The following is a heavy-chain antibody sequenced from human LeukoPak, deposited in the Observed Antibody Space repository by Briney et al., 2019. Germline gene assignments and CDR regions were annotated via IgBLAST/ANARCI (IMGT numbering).Heavy chain of an antibody. CDR3: GRDPKLGIRGYTYGYIDY. D-gene: IGHD5-18*01. CDR2: INTNTGNP. J-gene: IGHJ4*02. Sequence: GASATVSCKTSGYTFISYAMNWVRQAPGQGLEWMGWINTNTGNPTYAQGFTGRYVFSLDTSVSTAYLQISGLKADDTAVYYCGRDPKLGIRGYTYGYIDYWGQGTLVTVSS. CDR1: GYTFISYA. V-gene: IGHV7-4-1*02.